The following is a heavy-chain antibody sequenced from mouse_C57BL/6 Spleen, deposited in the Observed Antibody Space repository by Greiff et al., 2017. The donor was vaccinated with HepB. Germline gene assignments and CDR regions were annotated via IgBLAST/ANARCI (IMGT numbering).Heavy chain of an antibody. V-gene: IGHV1-69*01. Sequence: QVQLQQPGAELVMPGASVKLSCKASGYTFTSYWMHWVKQRPGQGLEWIGEIDPSDSYTNYNQKFKGKSTLTVDKSSSTAYMQLSSLTSEDSAVYDCARRATVVAHYFDYWGQGTTLTVSS. D-gene: IGHD1-1*01. J-gene: IGHJ2*01. CDR3: ARRATVVAHYFDY. CDR1: GYTFTSYW. CDR2: IDPSDSYT.